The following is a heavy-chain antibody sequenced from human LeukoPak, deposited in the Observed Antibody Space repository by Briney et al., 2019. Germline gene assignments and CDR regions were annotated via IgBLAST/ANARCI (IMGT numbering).Heavy chain of an antibody. J-gene: IGHJ4*02. D-gene: IGHD2-21*02. CDR3: AKDLSWWVTADY. CDR2: VGGDEKA. V-gene: IGHV3-23*01. Sequence: GGXXRXSCAXSGXTFSTYAMSWVRQAPGRGLEWVSGVGGDEKAHYADFVRGRFTISRDNSKKTVYLQMNSLTVEDTAVYYCAKDLSWWVTADYWGQGVLVTVSS. CDR1: GXTFSTYA.